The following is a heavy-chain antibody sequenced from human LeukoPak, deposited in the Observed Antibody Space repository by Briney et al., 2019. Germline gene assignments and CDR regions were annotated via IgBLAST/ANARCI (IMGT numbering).Heavy chain of an antibody. CDR2: IIPIFGTA. J-gene: IGHJ4*02. CDR1: GGTFSRYA. Sequence: SLKVSCKAFGGTFSRYAFSWVRQAPGQGLEWMGRIIPIFGTANYAQKFQGRVTITTDKSTSTVYMELSSLRSEDTAVYYCARDPVNSYESSVYYVDYWGQGTLVTVSS. CDR3: ARDPVNSYESSVYYVDY. D-gene: IGHD3-22*01. V-gene: IGHV1-69*05.